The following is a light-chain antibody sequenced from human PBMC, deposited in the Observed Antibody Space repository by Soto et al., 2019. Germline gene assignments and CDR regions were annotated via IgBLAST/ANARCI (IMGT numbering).Light chain of an antibody. Sequence: EIVMTQSPATLSVSPGERATLSCRAGQSVSRNFAWYQQKPGQAPRLLIYGASTRATGIPARFSGSGSGTEFTLPISSLQSEVFAVYYCQQYTNWPLTFGELTQVEI. J-gene: IGKJ4*01. CDR1: QSVSRN. CDR2: GAS. CDR3: QQYTNWPLT. V-gene: IGKV3-15*01.